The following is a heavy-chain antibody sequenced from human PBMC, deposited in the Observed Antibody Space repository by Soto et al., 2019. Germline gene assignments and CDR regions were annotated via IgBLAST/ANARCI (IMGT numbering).Heavy chain of an antibody. CDR2: IYKSTTT. V-gene: IGHV4-30-4*01. CDR3: ARGRYCLTGRCFPNWFDS. D-gene: IGHD2-15*01. Sequence: SETLSLTCSVSGDSISTVDYFWAWIRQPPGQALEYIGYIYKSTTTYYNPSFEGRVAISLDTSKSQFSLTVTSVTAADTAVYFCARGRYCLTGRCFPNWFDSWGQRTLVTVSS. J-gene: IGHJ5*01. CDR1: GDSISTVDYF.